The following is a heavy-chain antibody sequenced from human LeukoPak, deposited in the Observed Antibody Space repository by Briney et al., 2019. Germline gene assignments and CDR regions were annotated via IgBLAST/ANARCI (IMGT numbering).Heavy chain of an antibody. V-gene: IGHV3-66*02. CDR1: GLTVNSTY. Sequence: GGSLRLSCAASGLTVNSTYMTWFRQAPGKRLEGVSIIFIGGGTFYADSVRGRVTMSRDNFKNTVSLQMNDLRSEDSGVYYCGRGGPQACIDYWGQRTKVSASS. D-gene: IGHD1-26*01. CDR2: IFIGGGT. CDR3: GRGGPQACIDY. J-gene: IGHJ4*02.